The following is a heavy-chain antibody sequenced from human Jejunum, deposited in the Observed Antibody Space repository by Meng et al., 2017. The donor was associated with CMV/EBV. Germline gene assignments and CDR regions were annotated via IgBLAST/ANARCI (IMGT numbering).Heavy chain of an antibody. J-gene: IGHJ4*02. D-gene: IGHD3-16*02. CDR3: ARSRVWGTYRPYYFDS. V-gene: IGHV4-59*01. CDR1: GGAISNYY. CDR2: IRNSGAS. Sequence: GGAISNYYWSWIRQAPGKGLEWIGYIRNSGASNYNPSLKSRVTIIMDLSEDQFSLDLHSVTAADTAVYYCARSRVWGTYRPYYFDSWAQGTLVTVFS.